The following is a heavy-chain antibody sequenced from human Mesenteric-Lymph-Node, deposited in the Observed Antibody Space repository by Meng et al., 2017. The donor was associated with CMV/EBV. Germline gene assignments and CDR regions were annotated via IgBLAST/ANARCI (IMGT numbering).Heavy chain of an antibody. V-gene: IGHV3-53*01. CDR2: IYSGGST. D-gene: IGHD3-10*01. CDR3: ARDPRALERSGAGMDV. J-gene: IGHJ6*02. Sequence: GESLKISCAASGFTVSSNYMSWVRQAPGKGLEWVSVIYSGGSTYYADSVKGRFTISRDNSKNTLYLQMNSLRAEDTAVYYCARDPRALERSGAGMDVWGQGTTVTVSS. CDR1: GFTVSSNY.